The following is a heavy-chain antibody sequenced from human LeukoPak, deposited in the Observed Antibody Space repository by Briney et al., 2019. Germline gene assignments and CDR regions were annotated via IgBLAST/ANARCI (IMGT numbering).Heavy chain of an antibody. Sequence: ASVKVSCKAFGYTFTSNYMHWVRQAPGQGPEWMGVISPSGGSTTYAQKFQGRVTLTRDMSTSTDYLELSSLRSEDTAVYYCARILYSNNIDYWGQGTLVTVSS. D-gene: IGHD2/OR15-2a*01. CDR3: ARILYSNNIDY. V-gene: IGHV1-46*01. J-gene: IGHJ4*02. CDR2: ISPSGGST. CDR1: GYTFTSNY.